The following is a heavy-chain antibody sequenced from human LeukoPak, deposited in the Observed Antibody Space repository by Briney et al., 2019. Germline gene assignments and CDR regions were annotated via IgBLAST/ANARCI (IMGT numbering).Heavy chain of an antibody. D-gene: IGHD3-10*01. CDR2: IRYDGSNK. CDR3: AKLGSSMVRGVSYNWFDP. J-gene: IGHJ5*02. V-gene: IGHV3-30*02. CDR1: GFTFSSYG. Sequence: GGSLRLSCAASGFTFSSYGMHWVRQAPGKGLEWVAFIRYDGSNKYYADSVKGRFTISRDNSKYTLYLQMNSLRAEDTAVYYCAKLGSSMVRGVSYNWFDPWGQGTLVTVSS.